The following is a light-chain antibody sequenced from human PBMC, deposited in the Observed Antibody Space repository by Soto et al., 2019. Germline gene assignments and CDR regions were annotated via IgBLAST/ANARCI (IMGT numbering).Light chain of an antibody. CDR2: AAS. Sequence: IQLTQSPSSLSASVGDRVTITCRASQDIAIYLAWYQQKPGEAPKLLIYAASTLYGGIPSRFSGSGSGTDFDLTITSLQAEDVATYYCQQLRLYPSTFGGGTKVEIK. J-gene: IGKJ4*01. CDR3: QQLRLYPST. CDR1: QDIAIY. V-gene: IGKV1-9*01.